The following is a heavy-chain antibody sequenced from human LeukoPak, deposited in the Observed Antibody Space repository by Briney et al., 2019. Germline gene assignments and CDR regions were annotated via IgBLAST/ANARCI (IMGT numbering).Heavy chain of an antibody. CDR1: GGSFSGYY. CDR3: ARGGGYDSPYFDY. Sequence: SETLSLTCAVYGGSFSGYYWSWIPQPPGKGLEGIGEINHSGSTNYNPSLKSRVTISVDTSKNQFSLKLSSVTAADTAVYYCARGGGYDSPYFDYWGQGTVVTVSS. D-gene: IGHD5-12*01. CDR2: INHSGST. V-gene: IGHV4-34*01. J-gene: IGHJ4*02.